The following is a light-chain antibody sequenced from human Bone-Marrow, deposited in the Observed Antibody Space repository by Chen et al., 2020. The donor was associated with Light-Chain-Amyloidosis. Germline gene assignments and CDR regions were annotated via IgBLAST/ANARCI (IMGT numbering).Light chain of an antibody. CDR3: QSADSSGTYEVI. CDR1: DFPKRY. CDR2: RDT. J-gene: IGLJ2*01. Sequence: SYELTHPPSVSVSPGQTARIPSPGDDFPKRYAYWYQQKPGQAPVLVIHRDTEGPSGISERFSGASSGTTATLTISGGQAEDEADYHCQSADSSGTYEVIFGGGTKLTVL. V-gene: IGLV3-25*03.